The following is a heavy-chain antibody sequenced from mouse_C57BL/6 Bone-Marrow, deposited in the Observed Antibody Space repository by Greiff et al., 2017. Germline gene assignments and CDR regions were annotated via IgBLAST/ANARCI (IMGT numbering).Heavy chain of an antibody. V-gene: IGHV1-19*01. CDR3: ARRSPYYFDY. CDR2: INPYNGGT. CDR1: GYTFTDYY. J-gene: IGHJ2*01. Sequence: VQLQQSGPVLVKPGASVKMSCKASGYTFTDYYMNWVKQSHGKSLEWIGVINPYNGGTSYNQKFKGKATLTVDKSSSTAYMELNSLPSEDSAVDYCARRSPYYFDYGGQGTTLTVSS.